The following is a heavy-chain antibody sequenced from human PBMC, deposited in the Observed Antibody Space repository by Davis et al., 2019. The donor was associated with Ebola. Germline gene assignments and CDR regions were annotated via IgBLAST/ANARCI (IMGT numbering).Heavy chain of an antibody. CDR3: ARAKGYSSIAARPVGFDP. CDR1: GYTFTSYA. V-gene: IGHV1-3*01. CDR2: INAGNGNT. Sequence: ASVKVSCKASGYTFTSYAMHWVRQAPGQRLEWMGWINAGNGNTNYAQKFQGRVTMTRDTSTSTVYMELSSLRSADTAVYYCARAKGYSSIAARPVGFDPWGQGTLVTVSS. D-gene: IGHD6-6*01. J-gene: IGHJ5*02.